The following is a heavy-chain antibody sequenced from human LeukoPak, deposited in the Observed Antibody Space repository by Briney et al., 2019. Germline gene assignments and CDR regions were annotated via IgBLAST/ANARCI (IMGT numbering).Heavy chain of an antibody. D-gene: IGHD3-22*01. J-gene: IGHJ4*02. Sequence: SSETLSLTCAVSGYSISSGYYWGWIRQPPGKGLEWIGSVYYSGTTYYNPSLKSRVTISVDTSKNQFSLKLSSVTAAGTAIDYCARPSSGHYKVFDYWGQGTLVTVSP. CDR2: VYYSGTT. CDR3: ARPSSGHYKVFDY. CDR1: GYSISSGYY. V-gene: IGHV4-38-2*01.